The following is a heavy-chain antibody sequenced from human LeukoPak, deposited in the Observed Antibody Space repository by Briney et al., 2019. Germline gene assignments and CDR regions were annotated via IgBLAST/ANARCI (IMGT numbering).Heavy chain of an antibody. CDR2: INAGNGNT. Sequence: ASVKVSCKASGYTFTSYAMHCVRQAPGQRLEWMGWINAGNGNTKYSQKFQGRVTITRDTSASTAYTELSSLRSEDTAVYYCARVRQQLVPDYWGQGTLVTVSS. CDR1: GYTFTSYA. CDR3: ARVRQQLVPDY. V-gene: IGHV1-3*01. J-gene: IGHJ4*02. D-gene: IGHD6-13*01.